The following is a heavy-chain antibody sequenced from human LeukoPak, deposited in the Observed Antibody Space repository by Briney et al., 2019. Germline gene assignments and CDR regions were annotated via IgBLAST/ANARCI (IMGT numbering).Heavy chain of an antibody. CDR3: ARGGVPAASDYYYYYMDV. Sequence: GESLKISCKGSGYSFTSYWIGWVRQMPGKGLEWMGIIYPGDSDTRYSPSFQGQVTISADKSISTAYLQWSSLRASDTAMYYCARGGVPAASDYYYYYMDVWGKGTTVTVSS. CDR2: IYPGDSDT. D-gene: IGHD2-2*01. V-gene: IGHV5-51*01. CDR1: GYSFTSYW. J-gene: IGHJ6*03.